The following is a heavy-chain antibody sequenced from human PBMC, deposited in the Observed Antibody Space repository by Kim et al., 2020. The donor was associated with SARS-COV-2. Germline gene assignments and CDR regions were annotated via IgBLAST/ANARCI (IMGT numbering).Heavy chain of an antibody. J-gene: IGHJ6*03. CDR1: GGSFSGYY. V-gene: IGHV4-34*01. D-gene: IGHD1-7*01. CDR2: INHSGST. Sequence: SETLSLTCAVYGGSFSGYYWSWIRQPPGKGLEWIGEINHSGSTNYNPSLKSRVTISVDTSKNQFSLKLSSVTAADTAVYYCARKNWNYGNYYYYYMDVWG. CDR3: ARKNWNYGNYYYYYMDV.